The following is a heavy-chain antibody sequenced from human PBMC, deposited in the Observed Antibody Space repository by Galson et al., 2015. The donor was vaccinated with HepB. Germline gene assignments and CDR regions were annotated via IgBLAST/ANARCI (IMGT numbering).Heavy chain of an antibody. V-gene: IGHV3-30*18. CDR1: GFTLSSYG. CDR3: AKDSGYSLAG. J-gene: IGHJ4*02. D-gene: IGHD6-13*01. CDR2: ISYDGSNK. Sequence: SLRLACAASGFTLSSYGMHWVRQAPGKGLEWVAVISYDGSNKYYADSVKGRFTISRDNSKNTLYLQMNSLRAEDTAVYYCAKDSGYSLAGWGQGTLVTVSS.